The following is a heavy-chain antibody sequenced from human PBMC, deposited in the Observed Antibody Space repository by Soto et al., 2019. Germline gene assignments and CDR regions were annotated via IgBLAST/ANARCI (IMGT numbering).Heavy chain of an antibody. Sequence: GESLKISCAASGFTFSSYWMHWVRQAPGKGLVWVSRINSDGSSTSYADSVKGRFTISRDNAKNTLYLQMNSLRAEDTAVYYCARAPNCGGDCNWFDPWGQGTLVTVSS. V-gene: IGHV3-74*01. D-gene: IGHD2-21*02. CDR3: ARAPNCGGDCNWFDP. CDR2: INSDGSST. CDR1: GFTFSSYW. J-gene: IGHJ5*02.